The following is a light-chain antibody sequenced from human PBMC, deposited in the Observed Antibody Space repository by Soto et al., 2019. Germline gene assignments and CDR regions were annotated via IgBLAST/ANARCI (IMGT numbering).Light chain of an antibody. V-gene: IGKV1-12*01. Sequence: DIQRTQSPSSVSASVGDRVTITCRAIQGISSRLAWYQQIPGKAPKLLMYAASNLQSGVPSRLSGSGSGTDFTVTISSLQPEDFAPCHCHKVHSLASVATFGNGTWVEIK. CDR3: HKVHSLASVAT. CDR1: QGISSR. J-gene: IGKJ1*01. CDR2: AAS.